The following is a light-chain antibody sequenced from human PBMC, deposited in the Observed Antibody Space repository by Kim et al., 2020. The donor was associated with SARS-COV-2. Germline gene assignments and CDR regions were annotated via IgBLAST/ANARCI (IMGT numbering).Light chain of an antibody. Sequence: GQSVTNSCTGTSSDVGVYNYVAWYQQHPGKAPKLMIYDDSKRPSGVPDRFSGAKSGNTASLTISGLQAEDEADYYCCSYAGSYTWVFGGGTQLTVL. CDR2: DDS. CDR3: CSYAGSYTWV. J-gene: IGLJ3*02. CDR1: SSDVGVYNY. V-gene: IGLV2-11*01.